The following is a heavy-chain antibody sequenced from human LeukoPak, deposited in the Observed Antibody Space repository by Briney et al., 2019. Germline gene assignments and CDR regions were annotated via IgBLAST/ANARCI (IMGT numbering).Heavy chain of an antibody. CDR2: IYHSGST. J-gene: IGHJ4*02. CDR3: ARVARYSGYDPFDY. V-gene: IGHV4-38-2*02. D-gene: IGHD5-12*01. Sequence: SETLSLTCTVSGYSISSGYYWGWIRQPPGKGLEWIGSIYHSGSTYYNPSLKSRVTISVDTSKNQFSLKLSSVTAADTAVYYCARVARYSGYDPFDYWGQGTLVTVSS. CDR1: GYSISSGYY.